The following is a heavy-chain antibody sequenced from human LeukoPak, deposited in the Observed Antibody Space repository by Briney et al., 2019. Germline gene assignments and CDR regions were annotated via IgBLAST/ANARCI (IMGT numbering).Heavy chain of an antibody. V-gene: IGHV3-43*01. Sequence: GGSLRLSCAASGFSFDDYSMHWVRQPPGKGLEWVSLVSWDVGSVYYADSVRGRFTISRDNRRDSLFLQMKSLKSDDSGLYFCARDRGGNSAGFDSWGQGTLVTVSS. CDR3: ARDRGGNSAGFDS. CDR1: GFSFDDYS. CDR2: VSWDVGSV. D-gene: IGHD5-12*01. J-gene: IGHJ4*02.